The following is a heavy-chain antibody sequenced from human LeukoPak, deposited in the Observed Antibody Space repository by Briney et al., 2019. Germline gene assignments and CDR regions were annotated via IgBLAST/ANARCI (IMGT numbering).Heavy chain of an antibody. D-gene: IGHD3-10*02. CDR3: AELGITMIGGV. CDR2: ISSSGSTI. J-gene: IGHJ6*04. Sequence: GGSLRLSCAASGFSFSSYEMNWVRQAPGKGLEWVSYISSSGSTIYYADSVKGRFTISRDNAKNSLYLQMNSLRAEDTAVYYCAELGITMIGGVWGKGTTVTVSS. CDR1: GFSFSSYE. V-gene: IGHV3-48*03.